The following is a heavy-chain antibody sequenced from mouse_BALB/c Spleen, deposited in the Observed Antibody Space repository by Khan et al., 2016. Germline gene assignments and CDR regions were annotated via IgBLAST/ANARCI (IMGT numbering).Heavy chain of an antibody. D-gene: IGHD2-4*01. CDR1: GFNIKDNY. Sequence: VQLLPSGAELVKPGASVKLSCTASGFNIKDNYMHWVKQRPEQGLEWIGRIDPANGNTKYDTTFQGKATITADTSSNTAYLKLSSLHTEDTAIYYGSRSPYEYDVGFSNWGQETLVTYST. CDR2: IDPANGNT. CDR3: SRSPYEYDVGFSN. V-gene: IGHV14-3*02. J-gene: IGHJ3*01.